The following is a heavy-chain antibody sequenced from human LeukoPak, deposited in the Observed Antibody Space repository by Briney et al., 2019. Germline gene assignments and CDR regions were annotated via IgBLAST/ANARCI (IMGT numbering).Heavy chain of an antibody. V-gene: IGHV3-7*05. CDR2: IKGDGSEN. Sequence: GGSLRLSCVASGFTISNYWVNWVRQAPGKGLEWVVNIKGDGSENYYVDSVKGRFTISRDNAKNSLFLQMNSLRAADTAVYYCGCSGFWGQGILVTVPS. CDR1: GFTISNYW. D-gene: IGHD2-15*01. J-gene: IGHJ4*02. CDR3: GCSGF.